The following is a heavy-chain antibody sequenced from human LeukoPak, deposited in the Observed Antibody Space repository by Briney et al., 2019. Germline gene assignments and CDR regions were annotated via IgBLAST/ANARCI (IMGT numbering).Heavy chain of an antibody. CDR1: GFIVNSYG. D-gene: IGHD3-10*01. V-gene: IGHV3-30*18. Sequence: PGGSLRLSCVASGFIVNSYGMHWVRQAPGEGLEWVAVLSSDGSNKYYADSVKGRFTISRDNSKNTLYLQMNSLRADDTAVYYCAKESLYYDFDYWGQGTLVTVSS. J-gene: IGHJ4*02. CDR2: LSSDGSNK. CDR3: AKESLYYDFDY.